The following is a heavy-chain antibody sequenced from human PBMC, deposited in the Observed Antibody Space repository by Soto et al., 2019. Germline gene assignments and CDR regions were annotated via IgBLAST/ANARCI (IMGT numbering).Heavy chain of an antibody. CDR3: AIAPNY. Sequence: GGSLRLSCAASGFTFSTYAMSWVRQAPGKGLEWVSAISGGGGSTNYADSVEGRFTISRDNSKKTLYLQMNSLRAEDTAVYYCAIAPNYWGQGTLVTVSS. CDR1: GFTFSTYA. CDR2: ISGGGGST. J-gene: IGHJ4*02. V-gene: IGHV3-23*01.